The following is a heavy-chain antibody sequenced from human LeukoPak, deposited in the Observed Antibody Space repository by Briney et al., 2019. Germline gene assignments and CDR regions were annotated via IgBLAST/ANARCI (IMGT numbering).Heavy chain of an antibody. V-gene: IGHV4-31*03. CDR3: ARWIVVVPAAPSFDY. CDR1: GGSISSGGYD. J-gene: IGHJ4*02. D-gene: IGHD2-2*01. CDR2: IYYSGST. Sequence: PSETLSLTCTVSGGSISSGGYDWSWIRQHPGKGLEWIGYIYYSGSTYYNPSLKSRVTISVDTSKNQFSLKLSSVTAADTAVYYCARWIVVVPAAPSFDYWGQGTLVTVSS.